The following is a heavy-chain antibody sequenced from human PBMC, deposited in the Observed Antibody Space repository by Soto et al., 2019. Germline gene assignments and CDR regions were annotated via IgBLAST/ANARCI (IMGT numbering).Heavy chain of an antibody. V-gene: IGHV4-59*01. CDR2: IYYSGST. J-gene: IGHJ5*02. Sequence: SETLSLTCTVSGGSISSYYWSWIRQPPGKGLEWIGYIYYSGSTNYNPSLKSRVTISVDTSKNQFSLKLSSVTAADTAVYYCAREAVAGRAGRLNWFDPWGQGTLVTVSS. CDR1: GGSISSYY. CDR3: AREAVAGRAGRLNWFDP. D-gene: IGHD6-19*01.